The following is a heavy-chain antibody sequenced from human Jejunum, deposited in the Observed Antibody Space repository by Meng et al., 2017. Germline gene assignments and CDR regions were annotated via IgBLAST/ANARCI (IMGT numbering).Heavy chain of an antibody. D-gene: IGHD4/OR15-4a*01. CDR2: VYDNGNT. J-gene: IGHJ5*02. V-gene: IGHV4-59*07. Sequence: QGHPQGSGPGLVKPSGTLSLTCPASGDSSSGPYWNWIRQPPGKGLEWIGCVYDNGNTNYNPSLKSRATMSLDTSKNQFSLRLSSVTAEDTAVYYCARRAVGARGWIDPWGQGTLVTVSS. CDR3: ARRAVGARGWIDP. CDR1: GDSSSGPY.